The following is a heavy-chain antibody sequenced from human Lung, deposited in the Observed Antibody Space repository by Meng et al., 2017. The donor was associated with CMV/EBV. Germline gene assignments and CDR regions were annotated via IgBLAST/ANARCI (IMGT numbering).Heavy chain of an antibody. Sequence: ASVKVSCKASGYTFTSYYMHWVRQAPGQGLEWMGIINPSGGSTTYAQKFQGRVTMTRDTSTSTVYMELSSLRSEDTAVYYCARDRYQYYYLHSWGQGTLVXVSS. D-gene: IGHD3-10*02. CDR3: ARDRYQYYYLHS. V-gene: IGHV1-46*01. CDR1: GYTFTSYY. CDR2: INPSGGST. J-gene: IGHJ4*02.